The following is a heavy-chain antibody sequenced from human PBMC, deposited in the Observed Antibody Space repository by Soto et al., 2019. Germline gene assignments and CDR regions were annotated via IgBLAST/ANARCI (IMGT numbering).Heavy chain of an antibody. D-gene: IGHD5-12*01. CDR3: ARAPVEIVATNYYYYGMDV. Sequence: SSVKVSCKASGGTFSSYAISWVRQAPGQGLEWMGGLIPIFGTANYAQKFQGRVTITADESTSTAYMELSSLRSEDTAVYYCARAPVEIVATNYYYYGMDVWGQGTTVTVSS. V-gene: IGHV1-69*13. J-gene: IGHJ6*02. CDR1: GGTFSSYA. CDR2: LIPIFGTA.